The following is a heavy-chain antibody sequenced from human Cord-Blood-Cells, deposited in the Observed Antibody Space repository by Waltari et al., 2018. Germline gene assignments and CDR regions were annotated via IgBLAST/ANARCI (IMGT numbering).Heavy chain of an antibody. D-gene: IGHD7-27*01. V-gene: IGHV1-18*01. CDR1: GYTFTSYG. J-gene: IGHJ5*02. CDR3: ARDYGTNWANWFDP. Sequence: QLQLVQSGAEVTKPGASAKVPGTPSGYTFTSYGISWVRQAPGQGLEWMGWISAYNGNTNYAQKLQGRVTMTTDTSTSTAYMELRSLRSDDTAVYYCARDYGTNWANWFDPWGQGTLVTVSS. CDR2: ISAYNGNT.